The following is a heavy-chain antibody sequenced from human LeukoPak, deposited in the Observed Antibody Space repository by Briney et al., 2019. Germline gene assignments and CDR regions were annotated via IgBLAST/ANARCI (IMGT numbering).Heavy chain of an antibody. CDR1: GFIFSSYA. CDR3: ARDLGGATTLPGY. Sequence: GGSLRLSCAASGFIFSSYAMSWVRQAPGKGLEWVSTISGSGGSTYYADSVKGRFTISRDNSNNTLYLQMNSLRAEDTAVYYCARDLGGATTLPGYWGQGTLVTVSS. V-gene: IGHV3-23*01. J-gene: IGHJ4*02. CDR2: ISGSGGST. D-gene: IGHD1-26*01.